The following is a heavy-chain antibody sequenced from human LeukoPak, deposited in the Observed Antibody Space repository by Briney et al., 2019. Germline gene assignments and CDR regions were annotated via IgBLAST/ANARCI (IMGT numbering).Heavy chain of an antibody. CDR3: ARGFLGPNISKRRFDP. D-gene: IGHD3-16*01. Sequence: PSETLSLTCAVYGGSFSGYYWSWIRQPPGKGLEWIGEINHSGSTNYNPSLKSRVTISVDTSKNQFSLKLSSVTAADTAVYYCARGFLGPNISKRRFDPWGQGTLVTVSS. CDR1: GGSFSGYY. V-gene: IGHV4-34*01. J-gene: IGHJ5*02. CDR2: INHSGST.